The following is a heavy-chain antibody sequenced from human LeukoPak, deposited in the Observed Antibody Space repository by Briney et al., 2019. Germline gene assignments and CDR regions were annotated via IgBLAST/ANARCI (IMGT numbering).Heavy chain of an antibody. CDR2: INPNSGGT. CDR1: GYTFTGYY. D-gene: IGHD1-26*01. V-gene: IGHV1-2*02. CDR3: ARDQGRSYGDAFDI. J-gene: IGHJ3*02. Sequence: ASVKVSCKASGYTFTGYYMHWVRQAPEQGLEWMGWINPNSGGTNNAQKFQGRVTMTRDTSISTAYMELSRLRSDDTAVSYCARDQGRSYGDAFDIWGQGTMVTVSS.